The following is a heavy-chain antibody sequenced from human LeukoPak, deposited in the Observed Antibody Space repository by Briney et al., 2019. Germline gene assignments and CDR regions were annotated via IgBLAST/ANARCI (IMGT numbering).Heavy chain of an antibody. V-gene: IGHV3-21*01. J-gene: IGHJ4*02. D-gene: IGHD6-19*01. CDR3: ARKRAVAGEQGY. CDR1: GFTFSSYS. Sequence: GGSLRLSCAASGFTFSSYSMNWVRQAPGKGLEWVSSISSSSSYIYYADSVEGRFTISRDNAKNSLYLQMNSLRAEDTAVYYCARKRAVAGEQGYWGQGTLVTVSS. CDR2: ISSSSSYI.